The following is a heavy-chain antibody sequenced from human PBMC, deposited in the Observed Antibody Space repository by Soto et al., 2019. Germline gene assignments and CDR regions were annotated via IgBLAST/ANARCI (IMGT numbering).Heavy chain of an antibody. J-gene: IGHJ5*02. Sequence: ASVNVSCKASGYTFTSYGISWVRQAPGQGLEWMGWISAYNGNTNYAQKLQGRVTMTTDTSTSTAYMELRSLRSDDTAVYYCARAHVPPPDRCGGSYSWWFDLWGQGTLVTVSS. V-gene: IGHV1-18*01. D-gene: IGHD2-2*01. CDR3: ARAHVPPPDRCGGSYSWWFDL. CDR2: ISAYNGNT. CDR1: GYTFTSYG.